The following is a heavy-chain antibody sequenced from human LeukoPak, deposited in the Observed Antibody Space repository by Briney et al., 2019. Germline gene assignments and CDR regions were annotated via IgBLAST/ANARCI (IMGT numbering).Heavy chain of an antibody. CDR2: IIPILGIA. D-gene: IGHD6-19*01. J-gene: IGHJ6*02. CDR3: ARETEWLVETYYYYGMDV. V-gene: IGHV1-69*04. Sequence: EASVKVSCKASGGTFSSYTISWVRRAPGQGLEWMGRIIPILGIANYAQKFQGRVTITADKSTSTAYMELSSLRSEDTAVYYCARETEWLVETYYYYGMDVWGQGTTVTVSS. CDR1: GGTFSSYT.